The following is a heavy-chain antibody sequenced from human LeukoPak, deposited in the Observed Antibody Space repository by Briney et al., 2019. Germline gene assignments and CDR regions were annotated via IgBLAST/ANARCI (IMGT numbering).Heavy chain of an antibody. CDR3: ARRGDVLNWFDP. V-gene: IGHV4-39*01. CDR1: GGSISSSSYY. D-gene: IGHD2-8*01. J-gene: IGHJ5*02. Sequence: KSSETLSLTCTVSGGSISSSSYYWGWIRQPPGKGLEWIGSIYYSGSTYYNPSLKSRVTISVDTSKNQFSLKLSSVTAADTAVYYCARRGDVLNWFDPWGQGTLVTVSS. CDR2: IYYSGST.